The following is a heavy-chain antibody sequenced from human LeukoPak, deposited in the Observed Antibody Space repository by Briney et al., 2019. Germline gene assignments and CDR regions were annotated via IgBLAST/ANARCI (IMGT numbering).Heavy chain of an antibody. V-gene: IGHV3-53*01. CDR3: ARRAYSYGYFDY. J-gene: IGHJ4*02. D-gene: IGHD3-10*01. Sequence: PGGSLRLSCAASGFTVSSNYMSWVRQAPGKGLEWVSVIYSGGSTYYADSVKGRFTISRDNSKNTLYLQMNSLTAADTAVYYCARRAYSYGYFDYWGQGTLVTVSS. CDR1: GFTVSSNY. CDR2: IYSGGST.